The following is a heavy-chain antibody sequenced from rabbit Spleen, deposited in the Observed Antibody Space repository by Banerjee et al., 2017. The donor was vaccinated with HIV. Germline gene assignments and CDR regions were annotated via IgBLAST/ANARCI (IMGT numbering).Heavy chain of an antibody. V-gene: IGHV1S45*01. CDR3: ARGSATMTMVITGFYFNL. D-gene: IGHD2-1*01. J-gene: IGHJ4*01. CDR1: GFSFSNKAV. CDR2: INAVTGKP. Sequence: QEQLVESGGGLVKPEGSLKLSCTASGFSFSNKAVMCWVRQAPGKGLEWIACINAVTGKPVYASWVNGRFTISKTSSTMVFLQMTSLTAADTATYFCARGSATMTMVITGFYFNLWGQGTLVTVS.